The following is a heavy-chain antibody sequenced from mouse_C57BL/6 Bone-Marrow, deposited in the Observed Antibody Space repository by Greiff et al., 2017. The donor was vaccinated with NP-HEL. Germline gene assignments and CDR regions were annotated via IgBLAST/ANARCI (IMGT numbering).Heavy chain of an antibody. CDR3: ARGGVYYYGSSSFAY. CDR2: IYPGSGST. J-gene: IGHJ3*01. Sequence: VQLQQPGAELVKPGASVKMSCKASGYTFTSYWITWVKQRPGQGLEWIGDIYPGSGSTNYNEKFKSKATLTVDTSSSTAYMQLSSLTSEDSAVYYCARGGVYYYGSSSFAYWGQGTLVTVSA. V-gene: IGHV1-55*01. D-gene: IGHD1-1*01. CDR1: GYTFTSYW.